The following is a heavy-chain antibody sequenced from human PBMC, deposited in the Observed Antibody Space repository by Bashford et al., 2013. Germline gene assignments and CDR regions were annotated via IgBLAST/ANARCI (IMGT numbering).Heavy chain of an antibody. Sequence: ASVKVSCKASGYTFTSYDINWVRQATGQGLEWMGWMNPNSGNTGYAQKFQGRVTMTRNTSISTAYMELSSLRSEDTAVYYCAGGSEAAVPSRDYYYYGMDVWGQGTTVTVSS. CDR2: MNPNSGNT. CDR1: GYTFTSYD. J-gene: IGHJ6*02. D-gene: IGHD6-13*01. CDR3: AGGSEAAVPSRDYYYYGMDV. V-gene: IGHV1-8*01.